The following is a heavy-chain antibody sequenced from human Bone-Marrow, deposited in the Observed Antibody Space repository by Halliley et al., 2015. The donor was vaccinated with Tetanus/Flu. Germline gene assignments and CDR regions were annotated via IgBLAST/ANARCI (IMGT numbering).Heavy chain of an antibody. V-gene: IGHV4-38-2*01. CDR3: ARGPAEDEMATIPFDY. Sequence: LRLSCAVSGYSFSSGYYWGWIRQPPGKGLEWIGSLYHSGPIYYNPSLQSRVTISVDTYKNQFSLKLSSVTAADTAVYYCARGPAEDEMATIPFDYWGQGTLVTVSS. J-gene: IGHJ4*02. CDR1: GYSFSSGYY. D-gene: IGHD5-12*01. CDR2: LYHSGPI.